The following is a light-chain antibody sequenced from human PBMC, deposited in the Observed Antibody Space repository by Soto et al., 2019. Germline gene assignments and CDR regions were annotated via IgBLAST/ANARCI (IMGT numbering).Light chain of an antibody. J-gene: IGKJ3*01. Sequence: DIQLTQSPASLSVSLGDRVTIICRASPTISNYLNWYQQKQVKAPKVLIYGATRLQSGVPSRFSGSGVGTDFNLTISSLQTEDFATYDGQQRYSSPFTFGPGTKVDI. CDR1: PTISNY. CDR3: QQRYSSPFT. V-gene: IGKV1-39*01. CDR2: GAT.